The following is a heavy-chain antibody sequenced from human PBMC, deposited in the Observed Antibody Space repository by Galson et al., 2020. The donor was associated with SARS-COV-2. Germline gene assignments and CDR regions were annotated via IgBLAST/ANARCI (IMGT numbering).Heavy chain of an antibody. V-gene: IGHV2-70*11. J-gene: IGHJ4*02. CDR1: GFSLRTSAMC. CDR2: TDWDGDK. Sequence: SGPTLVNPTQTLTLTCTFSGFSLRTSAMCVSWIRQPTGKALEWLARTDWDGDKHYSTSLKTRFTISKDTSKNQVVHIMTNMDPVDTATDYCARTWITRTASRTFDYWGQGTLVTVSS. D-gene: IGHD3-10*01. CDR3: ARTWITRTASRTFDY.